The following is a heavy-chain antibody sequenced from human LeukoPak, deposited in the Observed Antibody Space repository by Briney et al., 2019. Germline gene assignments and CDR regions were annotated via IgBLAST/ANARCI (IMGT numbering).Heavy chain of an antibody. D-gene: IGHD1-26*01. CDR1: GYTFTGYY. CDR2: INPNSGGT. Sequence: GASVKVSCKASGYTFTGYYMHWVRQAPGQGLEWMGWINPNSGGTNYARKFQGRVTMTRDTSISTAYMELSRLRSDDTAVYYCARDWGGSGSYYYWGQGTLVTVSS. CDR3: ARDWGGSGSYYY. V-gene: IGHV1-2*02. J-gene: IGHJ4*02.